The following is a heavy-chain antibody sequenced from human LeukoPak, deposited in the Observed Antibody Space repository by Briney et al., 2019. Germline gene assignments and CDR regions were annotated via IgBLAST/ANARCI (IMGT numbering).Heavy chain of an antibody. D-gene: IGHD3-22*01. CDR1: GFTFSSYA. J-gene: IGHJ4*02. CDR2: ISGSGGST. CDR3: VKDQGFYYDSGVYY. V-gene: IGHV3-23*01. Sequence: PGGSLRLSCAASGFTFSSYAMSWVRQAPGKGLEWVSAISGSGGSTYYGDSVKGRFTISRDNSKNTLYLQMNSLRAEDTAVYYCVKDQGFYYDSGVYYWGQGTLVTVSS.